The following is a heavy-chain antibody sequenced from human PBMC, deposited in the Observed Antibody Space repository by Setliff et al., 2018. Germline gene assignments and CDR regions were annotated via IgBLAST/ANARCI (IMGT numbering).Heavy chain of an antibody. J-gene: IGHJ4*02. CDR2: LYSAGST. CDR1: GFTFSSYA. CDR3: ASDPRGYSYGSRSDY. V-gene: IGHV3-NL1*01. D-gene: IGHD5-18*01. Sequence: GGSLRLSCAASGFTFSSYAMHWVRQAPGKGLEWISSLYSAGSTYYADSVKGRFTISRDNSKNTLDLQMNSLRVEDTAVYYCASDPRGYSYGSRSDYWGQGTLVTVAS.